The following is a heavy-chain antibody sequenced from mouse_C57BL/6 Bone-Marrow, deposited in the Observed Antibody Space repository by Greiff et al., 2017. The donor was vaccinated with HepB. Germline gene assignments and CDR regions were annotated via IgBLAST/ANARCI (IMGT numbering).Heavy chain of an antibody. CDR1: GFTFSNYW. CDR2: IRLKSDNYAT. J-gene: IGHJ3*01. CDR3: TVPYEWFAY. D-gene: IGHD2-3*01. V-gene: IGHV6-3*01. Sequence: EVKVEESGGGLVQPGGSMKLSCVASGFTFSNYWMNWVRQSPEKGLEWVAQIRLKSDNYATHYAESVKGRFTISRDDSKSSVYLQMNNLRAEDTGIYYCTVPYEWFAYWGQGTLVTVSA.